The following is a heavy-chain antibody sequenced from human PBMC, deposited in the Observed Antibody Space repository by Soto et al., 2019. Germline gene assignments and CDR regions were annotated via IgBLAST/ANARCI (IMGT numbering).Heavy chain of an antibody. J-gene: IGHJ4*02. CDR1: GGSFSGYY. D-gene: IGHD3-3*01. CDR2: VYHTGRT. Sequence: SETLSLTCAVYGGSFSGYYWSWIRQPPGKGLEWIGYVYHTGRTSYNPSLKSRVSISMDTSKNQFSLNLDSVTAADTAVYFCARDFAYFDSWGQGTLVTVSS. V-gene: IGHV4-34*11. CDR3: ARDFAYFDS.